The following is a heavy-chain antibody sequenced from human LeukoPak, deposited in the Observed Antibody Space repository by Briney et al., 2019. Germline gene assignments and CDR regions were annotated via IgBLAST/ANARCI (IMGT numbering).Heavy chain of an antibody. CDR2: IYYSGST. Sequence: PSETLSLTCTVSGGSISSSSYYWGWVRQPPGKGLEWIANIYYSGSTYSNPSLKSRVTMSVHTSKNQFSLKLRSVTAADTAVYYCARHRRHFDISTGYYAGPLDMWGQGTMVTVSS. CDR1: GGSISSSSYY. D-gene: IGHD3-9*01. J-gene: IGHJ3*02. V-gene: IGHV4-39*01. CDR3: ARHRRHFDISTGYYAGPLDM.